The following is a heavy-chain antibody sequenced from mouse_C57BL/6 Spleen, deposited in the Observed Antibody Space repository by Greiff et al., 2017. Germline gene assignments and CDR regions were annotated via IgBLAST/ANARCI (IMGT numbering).Heavy chain of an antibody. CDR2: IYPGDGDT. J-gene: IGHJ1*03. Sequence: QVQLKESGPELVKPGASVKISCKASGYAFSSSWMNWVKQRPGKGLEWIGRIYPGDGDTNYNGKFKGKATLTADKSSSTAYMQLSSLTSEDSAVYFCARSFITTVVATEYFDVWGTGTTVTVSS. V-gene: IGHV1-82*01. D-gene: IGHD1-1*01. CDR3: ARSFITTVVATEYFDV. CDR1: GYAFSSSW.